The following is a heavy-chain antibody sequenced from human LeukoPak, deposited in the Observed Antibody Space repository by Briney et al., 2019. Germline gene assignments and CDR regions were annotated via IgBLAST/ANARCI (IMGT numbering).Heavy chain of an antibody. Sequence: GGSLRLSCAASGFTFSSYAMSWVRQAPGKGLEWVSAISGSGGSTYYADSVKGRFTISRDNSKNTLYLQMNSLRAEDTAVYYCAKVERYDFRSGYYAPTPAEYFQHWGQGTLVTVSS. CDR1: GFTFSSYA. J-gene: IGHJ1*01. CDR2: ISGSGGST. CDR3: AKVERYDFRSGYYAPTPAEYFQH. D-gene: IGHD3-3*01. V-gene: IGHV3-23*01.